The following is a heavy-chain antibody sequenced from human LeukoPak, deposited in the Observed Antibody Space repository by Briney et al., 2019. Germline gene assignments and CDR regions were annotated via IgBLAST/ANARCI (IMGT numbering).Heavy chain of an antibody. CDR3: ARGDIVGANYLSFDY. Sequence: PSQTLSLTCTVSGGSISSGDYYWSWIRQPPGKGLEWIGYIYYSGSTYYNPSLKSRVTISVDTSKNQFSLKLSSVTAADTAVYYCARGDIVGANYLSFDYWGQGTLVTVSS. V-gene: IGHV4-30-4*01. CDR1: GGSISSGDYY. J-gene: IGHJ4*02. D-gene: IGHD1-26*01. CDR2: IYYSGST.